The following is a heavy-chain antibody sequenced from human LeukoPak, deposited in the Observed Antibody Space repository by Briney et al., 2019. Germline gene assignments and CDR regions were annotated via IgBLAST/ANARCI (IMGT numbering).Heavy chain of an antibody. Sequence: SQTLSLTCAISGDSVSSNSAAWNWIRQSPSRGPEWLGRTYYRSKWYNDYAVSVKSRITINPDTSKNQFSPQLNSVTPEDTAVYYCARSLGYCSGGSCYPHDNFDYWGQGTLVTVSS. D-gene: IGHD2-15*01. V-gene: IGHV6-1*01. J-gene: IGHJ4*02. CDR1: GDSVSSNSAA. CDR3: ARSLGYCSGGSCYPHDNFDY. CDR2: TYYRSKWYN.